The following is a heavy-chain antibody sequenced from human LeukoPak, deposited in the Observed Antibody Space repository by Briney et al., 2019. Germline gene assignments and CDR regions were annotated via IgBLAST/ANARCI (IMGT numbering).Heavy chain of an antibody. J-gene: IGHJ6*04. Sequence: KPSETLSLTCTVSGYSISSGYYWGWIRQPPGKGLEWIGSIYHSGSTYYNPSLKSRVTISVDTSKNQFSLKLSSVTAADTAVYYCAYTPRRYSSTSPILDVWGKGTTVTVYS. V-gene: IGHV4-38-2*02. D-gene: IGHD2-2*01. CDR1: GYSISSGYY. CDR2: IYHSGST. CDR3: AYTPRRYSSTSPILDV.